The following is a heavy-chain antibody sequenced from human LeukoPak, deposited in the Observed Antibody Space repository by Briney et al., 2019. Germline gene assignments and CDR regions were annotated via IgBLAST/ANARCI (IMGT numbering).Heavy chain of an antibody. CDR1: GFTFSSYS. CDR3: AREVIAVAGTHYYYGMDV. J-gene: IGHJ6*02. V-gene: IGHV3-21*01. Sequence: GGSLRLSCAASGFTFSSYSMNWVRQAPGKGLEWVSSISSSSSYIYYADSVKGRFTISRDNAKNSLYLQMNSLRAEDTAVYYCAREVIAVAGTHYYYGMDVWGQGTTVTVSS. CDR2: ISSSSSYI. D-gene: IGHD6-19*01.